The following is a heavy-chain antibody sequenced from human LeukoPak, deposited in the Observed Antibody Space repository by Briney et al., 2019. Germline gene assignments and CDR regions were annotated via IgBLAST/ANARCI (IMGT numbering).Heavy chain of an antibody. V-gene: IGHV5-51*01. CDR1: GYSFITYW. CDR3: ARRYGGNVDY. CDR2: INPGDSDT. Sequence: KVGESLKISCKVSGYSFITYWIGWVRQMPGKGLEWMGIINPGDSDTRYSPSFQGQVTISVDKSISTAYLQWSSLRASDTAMYYCARRYGGNVDYWGQGTLVTVSS. J-gene: IGHJ4*02. D-gene: IGHD4-23*01.